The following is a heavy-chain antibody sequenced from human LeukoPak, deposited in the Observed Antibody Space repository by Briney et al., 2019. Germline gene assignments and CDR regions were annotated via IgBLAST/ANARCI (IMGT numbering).Heavy chain of an antibody. CDR1: GFTFSSHA. CDR2: ISSNGGST. V-gene: IGHV3-64D*06. J-gene: IGHJ5*02. CDR3: VKDHYCSSTSCSNNWSDP. D-gene: IGHD2-2*01. Sequence: GGSLRLSCSASGFTFSSHAMHWVRQAPGKGLEYVSAISSNGGSTYYADSVKGRFSISRDNSKNTLYLQMSSLRAEDTAVYYCVKDHYCSSTSCSNNWSDPWGQGTLVTVSS.